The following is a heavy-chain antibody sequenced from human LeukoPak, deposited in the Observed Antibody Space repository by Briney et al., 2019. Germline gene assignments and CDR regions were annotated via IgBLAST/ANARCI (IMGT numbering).Heavy chain of an antibody. Sequence: GASVKVSCKASGYTFTSYGISWVRQAPGQGLEWMGWTSACNGNTNYAQKLQGRVTMTTDTSTSTAYMELRSLRSDDTAVYYCARDLEGATFDYWGQGTLVTVSS. CDR1: GYTFTSYG. J-gene: IGHJ4*02. D-gene: IGHD1-26*01. CDR2: TSACNGNT. V-gene: IGHV1-18*01. CDR3: ARDLEGATFDY.